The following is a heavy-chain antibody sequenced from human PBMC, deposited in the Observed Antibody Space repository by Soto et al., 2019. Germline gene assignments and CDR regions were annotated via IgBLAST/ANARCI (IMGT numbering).Heavy chain of an antibody. CDR2: ISSDGGST. CDR3: VKDMGKSAAGSRYHYGMDV. J-gene: IGHJ6*01. Sequence: EVHLVESGGGLVQPGGSLRLSCSASGFSFTSYAMHWGRQAPGKGLEYVSSISSDGGSTYYADSVKGRFTISRDNFKNILYLHMGSLRAEDTALYYCVKDMGKSAAGSRYHYGMDVWGQGTTVSVSS. V-gene: IGHV3-64D*06. CDR1: GFSFTSYA. D-gene: IGHD6-13*01.